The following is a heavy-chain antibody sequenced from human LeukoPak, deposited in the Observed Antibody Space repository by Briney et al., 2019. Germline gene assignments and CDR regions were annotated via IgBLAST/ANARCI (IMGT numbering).Heavy chain of an antibody. Sequence: GGSLRLSCAAFGFTFTNYALHWVRQAPGKGLEWVAVMSYGGANEYYADSVKGRFTISRDDSKNTLYLQMNSLRTEDTAIYYCTRDFRIVVTDYWGQGTLVTVSS. J-gene: IGHJ4*02. CDR1: GFTFTNYA. CDR3: TRDFRIVVTDY. V-gene: IGHV3-30-3*01. CDR2: MSYGGANE. D-gene: IGHD1-26*01.